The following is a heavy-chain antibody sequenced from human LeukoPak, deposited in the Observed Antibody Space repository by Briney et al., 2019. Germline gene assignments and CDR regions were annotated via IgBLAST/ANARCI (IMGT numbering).Heavy chain of an antibody. CDR3: ARAVGYYGSGRSFDP. CDR1: GYTFTSYG. V-gene: IGHV1-18*01. J-gene: IGHJ5*02. Sequence: ASVKVSCKASGYTFTSYGISWVRQAPGQGLEWMGWISAYNGNTDYAQKLQGRVTMTTDTSTSTAYMELSSLRSEDTAVYYCARAVGYYGSGRSFDPWGQGTLVTVSS. CDR2: ISAYNGNT. D-gene: IGHD3-10*01.